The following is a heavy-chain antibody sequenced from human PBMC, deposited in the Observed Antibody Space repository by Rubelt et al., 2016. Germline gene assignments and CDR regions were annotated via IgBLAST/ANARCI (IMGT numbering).Heavy chain of an antibody. CDR2: IYSSGTT. V-gene: IGHV4-38-2*02. CDR3: ARHRGCSAGRCYLDF. J-gene: IGHJ4*02. Sequence: QVLLQESGPGLVKPSETLSLTCTVSGYSINSGYFWGWIRQSPGKGLEWIAAIYSSGTTYYGPSLRSRVTISVDTSKNQTSMHVNSVTAADTAVYYCARHRGCSAGRCYLDFWGQGTLVTVSS. D-gene: IGHD2-15*01. CDR1: GYSINSGYF.